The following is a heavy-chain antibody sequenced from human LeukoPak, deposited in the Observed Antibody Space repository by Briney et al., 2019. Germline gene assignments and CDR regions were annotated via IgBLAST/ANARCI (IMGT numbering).Heavy chain of an antibody. CDR1: GFTFSTYG. Sequence: GGSLRLSCAASGFTFSTYGMYWVRQAPDKGLDWVAFIPYDASNKYYADSVKGRFTISRDNSNNTLSLEMNSLRDEDTAVYYCARVGYSRDWPHDAFDIWGQGTMVTVSS. D-gene: IGHD2-21*02. CDR3: ARVGYSRDWPHDAFDI. J-gene: IGHJ3*02. V-gene: IGHV3-30*02. CDR2: IPYDASNK.